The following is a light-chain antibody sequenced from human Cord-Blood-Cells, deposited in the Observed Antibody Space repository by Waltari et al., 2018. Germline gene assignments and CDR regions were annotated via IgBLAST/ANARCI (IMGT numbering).Light chain of an antibody. CDR3: CSYAGSSTWV. J-gene: IGLJ3*02. V-gene: IGLV2-23*01. Sequence: QSALTQPASVSGSPGQSITISCTGTSSDVGSYNLVSWYQQTPGKAPKLRIYEGSKRPSGVSNRFSGSKSGNTASLTISGLQAEDEADYYCCSYAGSSTWVFGGGTKLTVL. CDR2: EGS. CDR1: SSDVGSYNL.